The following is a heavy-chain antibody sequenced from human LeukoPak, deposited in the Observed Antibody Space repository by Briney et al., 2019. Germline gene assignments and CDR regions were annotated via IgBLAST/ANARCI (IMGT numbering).Heavy chain of an antibody. J-gene: IGHJ4*02. CDR2: ISYDGSNK. V-gene: IGHV3-30*18. CDR3: AKAGYSSGWYGVDY. D-gene: IGHD6-19*01. CDR1: GFTFSSYG. Sequence: GRSLRLSCAASGFTFSSYGMHWVRQAPGKGLEWVAVISYDGSNKYYADSVKGRFTISRDNSKNTLYLQMNSLRAEDTAVYYCAKAGYSSGWYGVDYWGQGTLVTVSS.